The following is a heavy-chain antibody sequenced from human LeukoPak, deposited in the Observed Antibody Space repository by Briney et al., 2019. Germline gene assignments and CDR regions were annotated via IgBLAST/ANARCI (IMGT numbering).Heavy chain of an antibody. Sequence: PSETLSLTCTVSGGSISSGSYYWSWIRQPAGKGLEWIGRIYTSGSTNYNPSLKSRVTISVDRSKNQFSLRLSSVTAADTDVYYCARDSRVSDAFDIWGQGTMVTVSS. CDR1: GGSISSGSYY. CDR2: IYTSGST. J-gene: IGHJ3*02. CDR3: ARDSRVSDAFDI. D-gene: IGHD5/OR15-5a*01. V-gene: IGHV4-61*02.